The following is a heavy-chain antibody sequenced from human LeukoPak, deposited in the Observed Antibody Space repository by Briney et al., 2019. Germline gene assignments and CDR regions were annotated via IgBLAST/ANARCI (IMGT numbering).Heavy chain of an antibody. Sequence: SETLSLTCTVSGDSISSSPYYWGWIRQPPGKGLEWIGSIHRVGTAYYNPSLKDRVTMSMDMSSNQFSLKVTSATAADTAVYYCAKDGSGWVGYFESWGKGALVTVSS. V-gene: IGHV4-39*01. CDR3: AKDGSGWVGYFES. CDR2: IHRVGTA. CDR1: GDSISSSPYY. J-gene: IGHJ4*02. D-gene: IGHD6-19*01.